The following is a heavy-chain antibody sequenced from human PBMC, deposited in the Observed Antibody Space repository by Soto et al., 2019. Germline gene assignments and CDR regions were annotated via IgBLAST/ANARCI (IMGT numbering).Heavy chain of an antibody. CDR3: ARSVEGHFDF. V-gene: IGHV3-48*02. D-gene: IGHD6-19*01. CDR1: GFRFSIYS. Sequence: EVQLVESGGDLVQPGGSLRLSCAASGFRFSIYSMNWVRQAPGKGLEWFSYITSDTKTIQYTDSVKGRFTISRDNAKSLVFLQMYSLREEDAAVYFCARSVEGHFDFWGQGTVVTVSS. CDR2: ITSDTKTI. J-gene: IGHJ4*02.